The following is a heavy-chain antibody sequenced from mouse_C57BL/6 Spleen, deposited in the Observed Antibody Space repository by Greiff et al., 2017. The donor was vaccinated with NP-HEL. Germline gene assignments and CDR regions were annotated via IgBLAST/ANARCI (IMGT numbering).Heavy chain of an antibody. V-gene: IGHV5-17*01. Sequence: DVKLVESGGGLVKPGGSLKLSCAASGFTFSDYGMHWVRQAPEKGLEWVAYISSGSSTIYYADTVKGRFTISRDNAKNTLFLQMTSLRSDDTAMYYCSREFTTVVYYAMDYWGQGTSVTVSS. CDR2: ISSGSSTI. J-gene: IGHJ4*01. D-gene: IGHD1-1*01. CDR3: SREFTTVVYYAMDY. CDR1: GFTFSDYG.